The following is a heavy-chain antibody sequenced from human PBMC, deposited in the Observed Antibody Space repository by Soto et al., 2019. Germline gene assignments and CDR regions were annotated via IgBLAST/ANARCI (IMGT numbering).Heavy chain of an antibody. D-gene: IGHD4-17*01. CDR1: GGSISSYY. Sequence: PESLSLTCTVSGGSISSYYWSWIRQPPGTGLEWIGYIYYSGSTNYNPSLKSRVTISVDTSKNQFSLKLSSVTTADTALYYCARTTAVPNTLRSRYFFDYWGQGTLVTVSS. CDR3: ARTTAVPNTLRSRYFFDY. V-gene: IGHV4-59*01. CDR2: IYYSGST. J-gene: IGHJ4*02.